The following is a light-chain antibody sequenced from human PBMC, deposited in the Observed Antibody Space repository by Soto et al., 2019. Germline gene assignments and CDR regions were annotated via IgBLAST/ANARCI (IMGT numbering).Light chain of an antibody. CDR3: CSYAGSSSWV. CDR2: EVT. V-gene: IGLV2-23*02. J-gene: IGLJ3*02. CDR1: SSDVGGFNY. Sequence: QSALTQPASVSGSPGQSITISCTGTSSDVGGFNYVSWYQQNPGKAPKLIIYEVTNRPSGVSNRFSGSKSGNTASLTISGLQAEDEADYYCCSYAGSSSWVFGGGTKLTVL.